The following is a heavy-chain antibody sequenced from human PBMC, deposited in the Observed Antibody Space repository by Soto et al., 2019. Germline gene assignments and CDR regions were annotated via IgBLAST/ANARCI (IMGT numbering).Heavy chain of an antibody. CDR1: GYTFTSYD. Sequence: QVQLVQSGAEVKKPGASVKVSCKASGYTFTSYDINWVRQATGQGLEWMVWMNPNSGNTGYALKFRGRVTMTRNTSIVTAYMELRSLRSEDTAVYYCAIAALPPKSFSGGFDPWGQGTLVTVSS. CDR2: MNPNSGNT. J-gene: IGHJ5*02. D-gene: IGHD6-19*01. CDR3: AIAALPPKSFSGGFDP. V-gene: IGHV1-8*01.